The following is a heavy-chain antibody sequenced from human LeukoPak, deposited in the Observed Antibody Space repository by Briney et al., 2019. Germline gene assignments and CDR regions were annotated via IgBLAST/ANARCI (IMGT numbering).Heavy chain of an antibody. CDR2: IYYSGST. Sequence: SETLSLTCTVSGGSISSYYWSWIRQPPGKGLEGIGYIYYSGSTNYNPSLKSRVTISVDTSKNQFSLKLSSVTAADTAVYYCARDRSGWYGSYWYFDLWGRGTLVTVSS. D-gene: IGHD6-19*01. V-gene: IGHV4-59*01. CDR1: GGSISSYY. CDR3: ARDRSGWYGSYWYFDL. J-gene: IGHJ2*01.